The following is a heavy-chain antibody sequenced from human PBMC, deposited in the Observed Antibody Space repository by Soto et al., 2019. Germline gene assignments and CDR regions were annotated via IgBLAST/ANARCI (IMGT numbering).Heavy chain of an antibody. J-gene: IGHJ4*02. D-gene: IGHD6-19*01. CDR1: GFTFNNYA. V-gene: IGHV3-23*01. Sequence: PGGSLRLSCEASGFTFNNYALGGVRQAPGKGLEWVSTISDGVGTTYYADSVKGRFTISRDNSKNTVYLQMNSLRVEDTAVFFCAKKAVAGSRGPATYFAYWXQGTLVPVS. CDR2: ISDGVGTT. CDR3: AKKAVAGSRGPATYFAY.